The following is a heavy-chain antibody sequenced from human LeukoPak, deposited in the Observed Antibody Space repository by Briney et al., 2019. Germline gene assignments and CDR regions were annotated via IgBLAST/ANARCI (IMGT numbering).Heavy chain of an antibody. CDR1: GGTFSSYA. D-gene: IGHD4-17*01. V-gene: IGHV1-69*06. CDR3: ARNDYGDYFY. CDR2: IIPIFGTA. J-gene: IGHJ4*02. Sequence: ASVKVSGKASGGTFSSYAISWVRQAPGQGLEWMGGIIPIFGTANYAQKFQGRVTITADKSTSTAYMELSSLRSEDTAVYYCARNDYGDYFYWGQGTLVTVSS.